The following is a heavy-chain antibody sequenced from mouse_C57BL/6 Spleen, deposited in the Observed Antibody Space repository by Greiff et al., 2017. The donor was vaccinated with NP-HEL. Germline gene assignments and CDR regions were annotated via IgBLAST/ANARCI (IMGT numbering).Heavy chain of an antibody. CDR2: ISSGSSTI. CDR3: ARDPLYYAMDY. Sequence: EVKLVESGGGLVKPGGSLKLSCAASGFTFSDYGMHWVRQAPEKGLEWVAYISSGSSTIDYADTVKGRFTIARDNAKNTLFLQMTSLRSEDTAMYYCARDPLYYAMDYWGQGTSVTVSS. J-gene: IGHJ4*01. V-gene: IGHV5-17*01. CDR1: GFTFSDYG.